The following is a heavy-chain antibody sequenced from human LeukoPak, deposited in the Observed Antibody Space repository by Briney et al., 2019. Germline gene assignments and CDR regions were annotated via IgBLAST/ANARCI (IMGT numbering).Heavy chain of an antibody. D-gene: IGHD6-19*01. CDR1: GFTVSSNY. J-gene: IGHJ4*02. CDR3: AKGYSSGWYIFFDY. V-gene: IGHV3-53*01. Sequence: GGSLRLSCAASGFTVSSNYMSWVRQAPGKGLEWVSVIYSGGSTYYADSVKGRFTISRDNSKNTLYLQMNSLRVEDTAVYYCAKGYSSGWYIFFDYWGQGTLVTVSS. CDR2: IYSGGST.